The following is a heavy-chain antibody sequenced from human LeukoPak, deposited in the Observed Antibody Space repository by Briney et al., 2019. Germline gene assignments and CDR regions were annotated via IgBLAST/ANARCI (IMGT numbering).Heavy chain of an antibody. Sequence: SVKVSCKASGGTFSRYAIGWVRQAPGQGLEWMGGIVPMFGTANYAQKFQGRVTITTDESTSTAYMELSSLRSEDTAVYYCAREGGGSSGPFDYWGQGTLVTVSS. D-gene: IGHD3-22*01. CDR1: GGTFSRYA. J-gene: IGHJ4*02. CDR2: IVPMFGTA. V-gene: IGHV1-69*05. CDR3: AREGGGSSGPFDY.